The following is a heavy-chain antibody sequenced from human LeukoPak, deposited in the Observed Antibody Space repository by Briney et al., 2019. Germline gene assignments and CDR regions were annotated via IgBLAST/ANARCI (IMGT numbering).Heavy chain of an antibody. D-gene: IGHD3-10*01. CDR1: GYSLTELS. V-gene: IGHV1-24*01. Sequence: GASVKVSCKVSGYSLTELSMHWVRQAPGKGLEWMGRFDPEDGETIYAQKFQGRVTMTRDMSTSTVYMELSSLRSEDTAVYYCARSMVRGEIDYWGQGTLVTVSS. CDR3: ARSMVRGEIDY. CDR2: FDPEDGET. J-gene: IGHJ4*02.